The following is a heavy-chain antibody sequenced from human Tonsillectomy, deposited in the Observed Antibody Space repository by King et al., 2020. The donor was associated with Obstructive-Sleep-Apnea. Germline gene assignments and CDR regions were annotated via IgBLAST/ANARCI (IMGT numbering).Heavy chain of an antibody. CDR2: MYKSGNT. CDR1: GGSITSYY. V-gene: IGHV4-59*08. D-gene: IGHD1-26*01. J-gene: IGHJ3*01. CDR3: ARHNFGRLVLGASAFDL. Sequence: HVQLQESGPGLVKPSETLSLTCSVSGGSITSYYWSWIQQPPGKGLEWIGYMYKSGNTNYNPSLKSRVTISLDTSKNQFSLKLSSVTAADTAVYYCARHNFGRLVLGASAFDLWGQGTMVTVSS.